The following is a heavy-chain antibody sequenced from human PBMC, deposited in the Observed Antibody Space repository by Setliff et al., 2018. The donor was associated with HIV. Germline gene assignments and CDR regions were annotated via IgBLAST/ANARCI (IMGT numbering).Heavy chain of an antibody. J-gene: IGHJ3*02. Sequence: ASVKVSCKASGYTFTSYGISWVRQAPGQGLECMGWISAYNGNTNYAQKLQGRVTMTTDTGTRTAYMELRSLRSDDTAMYYCARMRGGHNIREGAFDIWGQGTMVTVSS. CDR2: ISAYNGNT. D-gene: IGHD1-20*01. CDR1: GYTFTSYG. V-gene: IGHV1-18*01. CDR3: ARMRGGHNIREGAFDI.